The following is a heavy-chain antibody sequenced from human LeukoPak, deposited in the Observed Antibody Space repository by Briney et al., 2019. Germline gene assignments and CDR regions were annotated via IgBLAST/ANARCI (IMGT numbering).Heavy chain of an antibody. J-gene: IGHJ4*02. V-gene: IGHV1-69*05. CDR3: AMNIAAAGTVFGY. CDR1: GGTFSSYA. CDR2: IIPIFGTA. D-gene: IGHD6-13*01. Sequence: ASVKVSCKASGGTFSSYAISWVRQAPGQGLEWMGGIIPIFGTANYAQKFQGRVTITTDESTSTAYMELSSLRSEDTAVYYCAMNIAAAGTVFGYWGQGTLVTVSS.